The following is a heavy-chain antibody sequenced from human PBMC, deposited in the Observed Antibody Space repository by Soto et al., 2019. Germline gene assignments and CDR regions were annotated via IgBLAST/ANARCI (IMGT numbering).Heavy chain of an antibody. Sequence: SETLSLTCTVSGGSISSSSYYWGWIRQPPGKGLEWIGSIYYSGSTYYNPSLKSRVTISVDTSKNQFSLKLSSVTAADTAVYYCARHLPLRFLEWLLSPLDYWGQGTLVTV. D-gene: IGHD3-3*01. CDR3: ARHLPLRFLEWLLSPLDY. CDR1: GGSISSSSYY. V-gene: IGHV4-39*01. J-gene: IGHJ4*02. CDR2: IYYSGST.